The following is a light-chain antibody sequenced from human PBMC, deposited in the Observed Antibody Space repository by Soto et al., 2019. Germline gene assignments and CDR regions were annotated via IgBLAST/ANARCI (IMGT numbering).Light chain of an antibody. J-gene: IGKJ1*01. V-gene: IGKV3-15*01. Sequence: EIVMTQSPATLSVSPGERATLSRRASQSVSGNLAWYQQKPGQAPRLLIYGASTRATGIPARFSGSGSGTEFTLTISSLQSEDFAVYYCQQYNNWPPVTFGQGTKVEIK. CDR1: QSVSGN. CDR2: GAS. CDR3: QQYNNWPPVT.